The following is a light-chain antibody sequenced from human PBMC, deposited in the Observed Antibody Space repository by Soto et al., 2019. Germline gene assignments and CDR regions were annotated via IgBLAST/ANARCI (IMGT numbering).Light chain of an antibody. V-gene: IGLV2-14*01. J-gene: IGLJ1*01. CDR1: SRHVGGYNY. CDR3: SSYTSSSTYV. CDR2: EFS. Sequence: LTHPASVSGSPGQSIAISLTGTSRHVGGYNYVSWYQQHPGKAPKLMIDEFSNRPSGVSNRFSGYKSGNTASLTISGLQAEDEADYYCSSYTSSSTYVFGTGTKVTVL.